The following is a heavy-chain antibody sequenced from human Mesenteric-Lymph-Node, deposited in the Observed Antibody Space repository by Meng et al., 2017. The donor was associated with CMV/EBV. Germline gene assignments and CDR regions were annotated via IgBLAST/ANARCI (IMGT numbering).Heavy chain of an antibody. J-gene: IGHJ4*02. D-gene: IGHD1-26*01. CDR2: RGSP. CDR1: GGSISNYY. Sequence: SETLSLTCTVSGGSISNYYWSWIRQPPGKGLEWIGYRGSPTSNPSLKSRVTLSVDTSKNQFSLKLSSVTAADTALYFCAIGGVGAIYSWGQGTLVTVS. CDR3: AIGGVGAIYS. V-gene: IGHV4-59*01.